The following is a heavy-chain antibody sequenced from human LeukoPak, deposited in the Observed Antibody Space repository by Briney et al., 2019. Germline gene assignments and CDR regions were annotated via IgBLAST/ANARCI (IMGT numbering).Heavy chain of an antibody. Sequence: PGGSLRLSCTASGFSFSGYWMSWVRQAPGKGLEWVASINQGRSQRYYVDSVKGRFTISRDNAQNSLYLQMNSLRAEDTAVYYCARGMRSGGWGQGTLVTVSS. CDR3: ARGMRSGG. J-gene: IGHJ4*02. CDR1: GFSFSGYW. V-gene: IGHV3-7*01. CDR2: INQGRSQR. D-gene: IGHD2-15*01.